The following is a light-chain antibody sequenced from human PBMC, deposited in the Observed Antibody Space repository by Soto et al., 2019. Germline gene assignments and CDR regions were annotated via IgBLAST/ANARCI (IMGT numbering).Light chain of an antibody. J-gene: IGKJ1*01. V-gene: IGKV3-20*01. CDR2: GAS. CDR3: QHYGGSPPWP. Sequence: EIVLTQSPGTLSLSPGERATLSCRARQSINRHYLAWYQQKPGQAPRLLIYGASSRLTGIPERFSGSGSGTDFTLTISRLEPEDFAVYSCQHYGGSPPWPFGQGTKVEIK. CDR1: QSINRHY.